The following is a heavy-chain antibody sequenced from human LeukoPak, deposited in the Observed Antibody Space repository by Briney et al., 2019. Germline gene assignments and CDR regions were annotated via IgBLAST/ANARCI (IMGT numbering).Heavy chain of an antibody. V-gene: IGHV3-7*03. CDR2: IKGDGSEE. CDR3: EAYGSV. J-gene: IGHJ4*02. D-gene: IGHD3-10*01. CDR1: GFTFSNYW. Sequence: PGGSLRLTCAGSGFTFSNYWMSWVRQAPGKGLEWVANIKGDGSEEYYVESVKGRFSISRDNAKNALYLQMNSLRIEDRAMYYCEAYGSVWGQGTLVAVSS.